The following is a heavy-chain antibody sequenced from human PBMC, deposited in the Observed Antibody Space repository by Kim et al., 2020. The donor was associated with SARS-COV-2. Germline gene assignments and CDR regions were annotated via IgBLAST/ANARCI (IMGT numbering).Heavy chain of an antibody. J-gene: IGHJ6*02. CDR1: GFTFSSYA. V-gene: IGHV3-30-3*01. D-gene: IGHD2-2*01. Sequence: GGSLRLSCAASGFTFSSYAMHWVRQAPGKGLEWVAVISYDGSNKYYADSVKGRFTISRDNSKNTLYLQMNSLRAEDTAVYYCARRRVPAAIYYYYGMDVWGQGTTVTVSS. CDR3: ARRRVPAAIYYYYGMDV. CDR2: ISYDGSNK.